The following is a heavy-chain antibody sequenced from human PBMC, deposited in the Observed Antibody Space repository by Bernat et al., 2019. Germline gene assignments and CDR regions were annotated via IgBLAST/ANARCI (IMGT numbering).Heavy chain of an antibody. V-gene: IGHV3-15*01. D-gene: IGHD3-3*01. CDR2: IKSKTDGGTT. CDR3: TTLRKTYYDFWSGYYTGGVFDY. CDR1: GFTFSNAW. J-gene: IGHJ4*02. Sequence: EVQLVESGGDLVKPGGSLSVSCAVSGFTFSNAWMSWVRQAPGKGLEWVGRIKSKTDGGTTDYAAPVKGRFTISRDDSKNTLYLQMNSLKTEDTAVYYCTTLRKTYYDFWSGYYTGGVFDYWGQGTLVTVSS.